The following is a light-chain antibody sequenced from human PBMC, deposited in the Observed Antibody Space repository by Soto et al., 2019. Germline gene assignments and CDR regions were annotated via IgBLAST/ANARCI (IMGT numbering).Light chain of an antibody. CDR3: QQYENLPT. CDR2: DAS. J-gene: IGKJ5*01. V-gene: IGKV1-33*01. Sequence: DIQMTQSPSSLSASVGDRVTITCQASQNINNYLHWYQQKPGRAPTLLIYDASNLEAGVPSRFRGSGSGTEFTFTISRLQPEDIATYYCQQYENLPTFGQGTLLEIK. CDR1: QNINNY.